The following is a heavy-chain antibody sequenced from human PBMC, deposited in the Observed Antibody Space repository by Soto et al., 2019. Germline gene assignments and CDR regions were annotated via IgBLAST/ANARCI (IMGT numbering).Heavy chain of an antibody. CDR1: GGSFSGYY. J-gene: IGHJ4*02. CDR3: ARGSYCSSTSCYRFDY. Sequence: QVQLQQWGAGLLKPSETLSLTCAVYGGSFSGYYWSWIRQPPGKGLEWIVEINHSGSTNYNPSLKSLVTIPVDTSMNQFSRELSSVTAAGTAVYYCARGSYCSSTSCYRFDYWGQGTLVTVSS. D-gene: IGHD2-2*01. CDR2: INHSGST. V-gene: IGHV4-34*01.